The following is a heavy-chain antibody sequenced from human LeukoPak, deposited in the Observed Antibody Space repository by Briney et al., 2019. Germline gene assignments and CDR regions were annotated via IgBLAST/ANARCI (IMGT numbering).Heavy chain of an antibody. CDR1: GGTFSSYA. J-gene: IGHJ4*02. V-gene: IGHV1-69*13. Sequence: SVEVSCKASGGTFSSYAISWVRQAPGQGLGWMGGIIPIFGTANYAQKFQGRVTITADESTSTAYMELSSLRSEDTAVYYCARIAVAGRIDDYWGQGTLVTVSS. CDR2: IIPIFGTA. D-gene: IGHD6-19*01. CDR3: ARIAVAGRIDDY.